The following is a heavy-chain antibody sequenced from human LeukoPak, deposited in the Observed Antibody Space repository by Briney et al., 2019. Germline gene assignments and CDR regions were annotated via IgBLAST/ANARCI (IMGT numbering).Heavy chain of an antibody. CDR3: VRDQDWAFDY. Sequence: SGGSLRLSCAVSGFTFSSYTMNWSRQAPGKGLEWISFINTKSKTIYYADSVKGRFTISRDNAKNLLHLQMNSLRAEDTVLYFCVRDQDWAFDYWGQGTLVTVSS. CDR2: INTKSKTI. J-gene: IGHJ4*02. CDR1: GFTFSSYT. D-gene: IGHD3-9*01. V-gene: IGHV3-48*01.